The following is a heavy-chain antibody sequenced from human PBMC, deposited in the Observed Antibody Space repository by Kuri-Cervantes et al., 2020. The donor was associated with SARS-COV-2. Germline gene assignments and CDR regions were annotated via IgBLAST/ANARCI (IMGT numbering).Heavy chain of an antibody. V-gene: IGHV3-7*01. D-gene: IGHD3-22*01. CDR2: IKQDGSER. J-gene: IGHJ4*02. CDR1: GFTFSSYG. Sequence: GESLKISCAASGFTFSSYGMHWVRQAPGKGLEWVASIKQDGSERFYVDSVKGRFTISRDNAKNSLYLQMDSLRVEDTAVYYCARDADSSSWYAYWGQGALVTVSS. CDR3: ARDADSSSWYAY.